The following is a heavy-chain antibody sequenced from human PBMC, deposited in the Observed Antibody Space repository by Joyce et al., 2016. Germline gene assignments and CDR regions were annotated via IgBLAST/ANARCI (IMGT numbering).Heavy chain of an antibody. CDR2: IRYSGST. Sequence: QVQLKESGPGLVKPSETLSLICSGSGASISSYYWSWIRQSPGKGLECIGYIRYSGSTNYKSTLKSRVTISVDTSKNQFSLKLTSVTAADTAVYYCARMKATGLYGLDVWGLGTMVTVSS. J-gene: IGHJ3*01. V-gene: IGHV4-59*01. CDR1: GASISSYY. CDR3: ARMKATGLYGLDV. D-gene: IGHD3-10*01.